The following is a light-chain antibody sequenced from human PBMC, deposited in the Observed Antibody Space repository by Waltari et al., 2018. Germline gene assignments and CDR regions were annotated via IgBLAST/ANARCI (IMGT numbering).Light chain of an antibody. CDR3: QHYLRLPVT. J-gene: IGKJ1*01. CDR1: QGVTRA. CDR2: GAS. V-gene: IGKV3-20*01. Sequence: EIVLTHPPGPLSLSPGESATPSYSTSQGVTRALAWYQQKPGQPPKLLIYGASNRATGVPDRFSGSGSGTDFSLTISSLEAEDFAVYYCQHYLRLPVTFGQGTKVEVK.